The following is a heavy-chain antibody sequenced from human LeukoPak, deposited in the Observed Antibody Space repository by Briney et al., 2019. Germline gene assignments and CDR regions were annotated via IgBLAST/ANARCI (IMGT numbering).Heavy chain of an antibody. D-gene: IGHD6-19*01. Sequence: SETLSLTCTVSGYSISSGYYWGWLRQPPGKGLEWIGSIYHSGSTYYNPSLKSQVTISVDTSKNQFSLKLTSVTAADTAVYYCASSTGAVADGYFDYWGQGTLVTVSS. CDR1: GYSISSGYY. J-gene: IGHJ4*02. V-gene: IGHV4-38-2*02. CDR2: IYHSGST. CDR3: ASSTGAVADGYFDY.